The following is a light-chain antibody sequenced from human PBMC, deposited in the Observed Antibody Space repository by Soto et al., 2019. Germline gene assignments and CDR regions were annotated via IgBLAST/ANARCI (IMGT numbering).Light chain of an antibody. CDR1: QSISRH. CDR2: AAS. J-gene: IGKJ4*01. V-gene: IGKV1-39*01. Sequence: DIQVTQSPSSLSASVGDRVIITCRASQSISRHLNWYQQKPGKAPKLLIYAASTLQSGVPSRFTGSGSGTDFTLTITSLQPEDFATYYCLQVNSFPLSFGGGTKVDIK. CDR3: LQVNSFPLS.